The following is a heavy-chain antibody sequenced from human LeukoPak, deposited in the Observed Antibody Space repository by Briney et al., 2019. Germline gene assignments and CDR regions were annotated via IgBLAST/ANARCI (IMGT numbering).Heavy chain of an antibody. CDR2: ISGSGGST. CDR3: ATDAPMVRGVIGY. Sequence: GGSLRLSCAASGFTFSSYGMSWVRQAPGKGLEWVSAISGSGGSTYYADSVKGRFTISRDNSKNTLYLQMNSLRAEGTAVYYCATDAPMVRGVIGYWGQGTLVTVSS. D-gene: IGHD3-10*01. V-gene: IGHV3-23*01. J-gene: IGHJ4*02. CDR1: GFTFSSYG.